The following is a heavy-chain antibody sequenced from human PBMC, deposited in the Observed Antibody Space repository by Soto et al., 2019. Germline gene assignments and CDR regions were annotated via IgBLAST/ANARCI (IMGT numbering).Heavy chain of an antibody. D-gene: IGHD3-10*01. CDR1: GGTFSSYT. CDR2: IIPILGIA. V-gene: IGHV1-69*02. CDR3: ARGTMVRGVILYGMDV. Sequence: QVQLVQSGAEVKKPGSSVKVSCKASGGTFSSYTISWVRQAPGQGLEWMGRIIPILGIANYAQKFQGRVTITADKSTSTAYMELSRLRSEDTAVYYCARGTMVRGVILYGMDVWGQGTTVTVSS. J-gene: IGHJ6*02.